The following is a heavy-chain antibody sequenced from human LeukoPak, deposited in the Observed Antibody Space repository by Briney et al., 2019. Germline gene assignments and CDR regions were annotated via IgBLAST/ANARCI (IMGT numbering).Heavy chain of an antibody. Sequence: ASVKVSCKASGYTFTGCFMHWVRQAPGQGLEWTGRINLNSGGTYYAQNFQGRVTMTRDTSISTAYVELSRLTSDDTAMYYCARDLSSTSNWEFDLWGQGTLVTVSS. V-gene: IGHV1-2*06. D-gene: IGHD1-26*01. CDR2: INLNSGGT. CDR3: ARDLSSTSNWEFDL. J-gene: IGHJ5*02. CDR1: GYTFTGCF.